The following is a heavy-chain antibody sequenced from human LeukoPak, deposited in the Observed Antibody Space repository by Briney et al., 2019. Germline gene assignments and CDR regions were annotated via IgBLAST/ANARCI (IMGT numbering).Heavy chain of an antibody. CDR2: ISSSGSTI. V-gene: IGHV3-48*03. D-gene: IGHD3-9*01. Sequence: PPGGSLRLSCAASGFTFSSYEMNWVRQAPGKGLEWVSYISSSGSTIYIADSLRGRFTISRDNAKNSLYLQINNLRAEDTAVYYCARDQGLGYFDWSDSNWFDPWGQGTLVTVSS. CDR3: ARDQGLGYFDWSDSNWFDP. CDR1: GFTFSSYE. J-gene: IGHJ5*02.